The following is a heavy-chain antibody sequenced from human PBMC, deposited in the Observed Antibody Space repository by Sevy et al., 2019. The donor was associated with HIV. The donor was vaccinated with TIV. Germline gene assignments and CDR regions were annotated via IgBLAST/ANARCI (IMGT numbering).Heavy chain of an antibody. Sequence: GGSLRLSCAASGFTFSKYCMSWVRQPPGKGLEWVSILSFGCGEINYADSVKGRFTISRDNSKSSVYLQMNNLRPEDRAVYYCAREGCTKPQDYWGQGTLVTVSS. CDR2: LSFGCGEI. J-gene: IGHJ4*02. CDR3: AREGCTKPQDY. V-gene: IGHV3-23*01. CDR1: GFTFSKYC. D-gene: IGHD2-8*01.